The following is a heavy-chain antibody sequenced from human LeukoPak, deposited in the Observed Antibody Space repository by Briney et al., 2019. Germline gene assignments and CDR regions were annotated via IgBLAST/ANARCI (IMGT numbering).Heavy chain of an antibody. CDR2: IKKDGSEK. J-gene: IGHJ3*02. Sequence: GGPLRLSCAPSGYTLYNAWVRWVRGAPEGGREWVTNIKKDGSEKYYVDSVKGRFTISRDNAKNTLYLQMNSLRAEDTAVCYCARYYDSSGYYYGDAFDIWGQGTMVTVSS. CDR3: ARYYDSSGYYYGDAFDI. V-gene: IGHV3-7*02. D-gene: IGHD3-22*01. CDR1: GYTLYNAW.